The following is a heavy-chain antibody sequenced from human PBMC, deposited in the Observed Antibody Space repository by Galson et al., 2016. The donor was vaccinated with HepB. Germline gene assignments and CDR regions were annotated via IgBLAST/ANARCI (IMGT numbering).Heavy chain of an antibody. J-gene: IGHJ4*02. CDR3: VRVCGGWSFHYYFDS. CDR2: IYYGGSA. CDR1: GDSMSSSSYY. Sequence: ETLSLTCTVSGDSMSSSSYYWGWIRQPPGQGLEWIATIYYGGSAYYNSSLQSRFTISVDTSKKQFSLKLDSVTAADTAVYYCVRVCGGWSFHYYFDSWGQGALVTVSS. D-gene: IGHD2-21*01. V-gene: IGHV4-39*07.